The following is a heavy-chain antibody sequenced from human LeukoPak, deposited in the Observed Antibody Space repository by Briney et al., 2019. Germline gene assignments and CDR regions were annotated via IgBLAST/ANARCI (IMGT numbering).Heavy chain of an antibody. D-gene: IGHD1-26*01. CDR1: GFTFSSYA. J-gene: IGHJ4*01. CDR2: IKGDGSET. CDR3: TRDDFSGSYCD. V-gene: IGHV3-7*01. Sequence: GGSLRLSCAASGFTFSSYAMSWVRQAPGKGLEWVANIKGDGSETYYVGSVKGRFTISRDNTRNSLYLQMNSLRADDTATCYCTRDDFSGSYCDWGHGTLVTVSS.